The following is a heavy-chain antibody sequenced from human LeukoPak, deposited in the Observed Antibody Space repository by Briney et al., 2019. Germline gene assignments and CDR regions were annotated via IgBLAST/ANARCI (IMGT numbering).Heavy chain of an antibody. CDR2: ISYDGSNK. CDR3: AKDSIDYDHGLDY. Sequence: GGSLRLSCAASGFTFSSYGMHWVRQAPGKGRRWVAVISYDGSNKYYADSVKGRFTISRDNSKNTLYLQMNSLRAEDTAVYYCAKDSIDYDHGLDYWGQGTLVTVSS. CDR1: GFTFSSYG. V-gene: IGHV3-30*18. J-gene: IGHJ4*02. D-gene: IGHD4-17*01.